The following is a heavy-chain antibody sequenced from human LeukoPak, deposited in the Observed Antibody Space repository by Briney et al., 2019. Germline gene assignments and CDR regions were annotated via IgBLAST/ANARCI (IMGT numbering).Heavy chain of an antibody. D-gene: IGHD3-22*01. CDR3: ARDQTYYHDSSGYSLYYFDY. J-gene: IGHJ4*02. CDR2: ISSSNSYI. V-gene: IGHV3-21*01. CDR1: GFTFSDYS. Sequence: GGSLRLSCAASGFTFSDYSMNWVRQAPGKGLEWVSSISSSNSYIYYADSVKGRFTISRDNAKNSLYLQMNSLRAEDTAVYYCARDQTYYHDSSGYSLYYFDYWGQGSLVTVSS.